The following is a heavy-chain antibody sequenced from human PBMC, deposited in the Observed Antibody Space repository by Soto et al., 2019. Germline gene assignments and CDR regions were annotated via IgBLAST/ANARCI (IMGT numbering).Heavy chain of an antibody. V-gene: IGHV1-18*01. CDR3: ARGRYGDY. Sequence: QVHLVQSGAEVKKPGASVKVSCQGSGYAFTTYGITWVRQAPGQGLEWMGWISAHNGNTNYAQKLQGRVTVTRVTSPSTAYMELRSLRYDDTAVYYCARGRYGDYWGQGALVTVSS. CDR1: GYAFTTYG. D-gene: IGHD1-1*01. CDR2: ISAHNGNT. J-gene: IGHJ4*02.